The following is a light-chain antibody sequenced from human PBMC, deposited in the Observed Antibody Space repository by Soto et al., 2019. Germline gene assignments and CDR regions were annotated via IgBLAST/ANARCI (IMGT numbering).Light chain of an antibody. CDR1: QSISSW. J-gene: IGKJ1*01. CDR3: QQYNSYSRT. CDR2: KAS. Sequence: DIQMTQSPSTLSASVGDRVTITCRASQSISSWLAWYQQKPGKAPKLLIYKASSLESGVQSRFSGSGSGTEFTLTISSLQPDDFATYYCQQYNSYSRTLGQGTKVDSK. V-gene: IGKV1-5*03.